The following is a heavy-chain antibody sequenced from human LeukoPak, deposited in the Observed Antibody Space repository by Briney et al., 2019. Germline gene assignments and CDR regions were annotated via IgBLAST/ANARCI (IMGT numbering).Heavy chain of an antibody. Sequence: SETLSLTCTVSGGSLSSYYWSWIRQPPGKGLEWIGDIYYSGSAKYNPSLKSRVTISVDTSKSQFSLKLSSVTAGDTAVYYCARAPGIAAAGTHFDFWGQGTLVTVSS. J-gene: IGHJ4*02. CDR2: IYYSGSA. CDR3: ARAPGIAAAGTHFDF. D-gene: IGHD6-13*01. V-gene: IGHV4-59*01. CDR1: GGSLSSYY.